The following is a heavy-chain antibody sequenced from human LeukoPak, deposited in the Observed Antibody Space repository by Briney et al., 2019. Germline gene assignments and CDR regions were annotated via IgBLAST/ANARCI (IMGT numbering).Heavy chain of an antibody. CDR3: AKERSMAVAGLYYYYYYGMDV. Sequence: GGSLRLSCAASGFTFRSYGMHWVRQAPGKGLEWVAFIRFDGSDKYYGDTVKGRFTISRDNSKDTLYLQMNSLRAEDTAVYYCAKERSMAVAGLYYYYYYGMDVWGQGTTVTVSS. CDR2: IRFDGSDK. J-gene: IGHJ6*02. D-gene: IGHD6-19*01. CDR1: GFTFRSYG. V-gene: IGHV3-30*02.